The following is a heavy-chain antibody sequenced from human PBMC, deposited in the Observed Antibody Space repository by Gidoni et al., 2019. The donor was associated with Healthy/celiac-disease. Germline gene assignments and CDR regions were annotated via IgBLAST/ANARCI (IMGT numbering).Heavy chain of an antibody. CDR1: GYPFTSYG. Sequence: QVQLVQSGAEVKKPGASVKVSCKASGYPFTSYGISWVRQAPGQGLEWMGWISAYNGNTNYAQKLQGRVTMTTDTSTSTAYMELRSLRSDDTAVYYCARDRAVVIRYPGARHWFDPWGQGTLVTVSS. J-gene: IGHJ5*02. CDR2: ISAYNGNT. D-gene: IGHD2-21*01. CDR3: ARDRAVVIRYPGARHWFDP. V-gene: IGHV1-18*01.